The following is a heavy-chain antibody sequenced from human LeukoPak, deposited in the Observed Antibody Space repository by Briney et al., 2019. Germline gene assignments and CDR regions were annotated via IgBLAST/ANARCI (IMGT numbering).Heavy chain of an antibody. CDR3: ARDSSGPAF. CDR1: GFTVSNTY. Sequence: GGSLRPSCAAAGFTVSNTYMSWVRQAPGKGLDWVAVIYRDGGTFYSDSVKGRFTISRDSSKNTLYLQMNSLRADDTAVYYCARDSSGPAFWGQGTLVTVSS. D-gene: IGHD3-22*01. V-gene: IGHV3-53*01. CDR2: IYRDGGT. J-gene: IGHJ4*02.